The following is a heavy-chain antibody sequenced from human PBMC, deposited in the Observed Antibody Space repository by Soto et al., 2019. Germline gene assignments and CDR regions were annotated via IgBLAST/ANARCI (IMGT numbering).Heavy chain of an antibody. CDR2: IWYDASKQ. V-gene: IGHV3-33*01. J-gene: IGHJ4*02. Sequence: QVQLVESGGGVVQPGRSLRLSCEASGFSFSVYGMHWVRQAPGKGLEWVAVIWYDASKQFYAGSVEGRFTISRDNSKATLYLQMNSLRAEDTAVYYCAAWAEGATEVHWGQGTLVTVPS. CDR3: AAWAEGATEVH. CDR1: GFSFSVYG. D-gene: IGHD2-15*01.